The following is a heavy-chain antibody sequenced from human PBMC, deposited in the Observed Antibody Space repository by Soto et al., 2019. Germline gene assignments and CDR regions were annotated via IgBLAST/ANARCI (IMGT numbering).Heavy chain of an antibody. V-gene: IGHV5-51*01. CDR1: GYSFTSYW. CDR3: ARTPRGIRSGPENYYYGMDV. CDR2: IYPGDSDT. J-gene: IGHJ6*02. Sequence: GESLKISCKGSGYSFTSYWIGWVRQMPGKGLEWMGIIYPGDSDTRYSPSFQGQVTISADKSISTAYLQWSSLKASDTAMYYRARTPRGIRSGPENYYYGMDVWGQGTTVTVSS. D-gene: IGHD2-15*01.